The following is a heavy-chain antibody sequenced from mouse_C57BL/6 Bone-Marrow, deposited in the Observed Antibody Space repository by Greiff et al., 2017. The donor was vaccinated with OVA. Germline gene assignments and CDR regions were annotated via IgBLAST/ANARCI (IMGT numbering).Heavy chain of an antibody. Sequence: VQLQQSGAELVMPGASVKLSCKASGYTFTSYWMHWVKQRPGQGLEWIGEIDPSDSYTNYNQKFKGKSTLTVDKSSSTAYMQLSSLTSEDSAVYYCARKKGTFFVYWGQGTTLTVSS. CDR1: GYTFTSYW. J-gene: IGHJ2*01. CDR2: IDPSDSYT. CDR3: ARKKGTFFVY. V-gene: IGHV1-69*01. D-gene: IGHD5-1*01.